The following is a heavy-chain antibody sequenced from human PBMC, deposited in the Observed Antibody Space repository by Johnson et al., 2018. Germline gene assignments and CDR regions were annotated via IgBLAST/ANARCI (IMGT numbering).Heavy chain of an antibody. V-gene: IGHV3-33*01. CDR3: VRERAPFYAFDI. J-gene: IGHJ3*02. CDR2: IWSNGINK. CDR1: GFTFSNYG. Sequence: QVQLVESGGGVVQPGRSLRLSCEASGFTFSNYGMHWVRQAPGRGLEWLAVIWSNGINKYYADYVKGRFGISRDNSQNTLFLQLNSLRAEDTAVYFCVRERAPFYAFDIWGQGAMVPVPS.